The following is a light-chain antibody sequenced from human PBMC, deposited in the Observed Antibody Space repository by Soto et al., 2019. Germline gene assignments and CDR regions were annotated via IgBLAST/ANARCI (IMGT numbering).Light chain of an antibody. V-gene: IGLV1-40*01. Sequence: QPVLTQPPSVSGAPGQRVTISCTGSSSNIGAGYDVHWYQQLLGTPPKLLIYGNSNRPSGVPDRISGSKSGTSASLAITGLQAEDEADYYCQSYDSSLSGYVVFGGGTKLTVL. J-gene: IGLJ2*01. CDR3: QSYDSSLSGYVV. CDR2: GNS. CDR1: SSNIGAGYD.